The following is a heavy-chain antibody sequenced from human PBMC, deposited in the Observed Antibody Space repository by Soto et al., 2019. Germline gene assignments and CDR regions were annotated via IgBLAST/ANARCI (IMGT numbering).Heavy chain of an antibody. J-gene: IGHJ6*02. CDR3: AKDRVQVYYYAMGV. Sequence: GGSLRLSCAASGFTFSNYAMNWVRQAPGKGLEWVSSITVIGGTTYYADSVKGRFTISRDNSKNTLFLQMNSLRAEDTAVYYCAKDRVQVYYYAMGVWGQGTTVTVSS. CDR2: ITVIGGTT. D-gene: IGHD1-1*01. CDR1: GFTFSNYA. V-gene: IGHV3-23*01.